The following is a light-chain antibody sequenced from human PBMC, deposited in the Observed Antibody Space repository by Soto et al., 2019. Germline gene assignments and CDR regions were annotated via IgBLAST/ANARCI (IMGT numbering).Light chain of an antibody. CDR3: QQFLSYPIT. Sequence: IQLTQSPASLSASVGDKVTITCRASQDIRGALAWYQQSPGAAPRLLIYDASTLESGVPSRFSGSSSGTNSTPTISGLQPEDFATYYCQQFLSYPITFGQGTRLEIK. CDR1: QDIRGA. V-gene: IGKV1-13*02. CDR2: DAS. J-gene: IGKJ5*01.